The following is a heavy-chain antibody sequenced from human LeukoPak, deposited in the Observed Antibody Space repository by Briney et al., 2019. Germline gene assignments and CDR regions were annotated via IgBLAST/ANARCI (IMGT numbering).Heavy chain of an antibody. V-gene: IGHV4-34*01. CDR2: INHSGST. Sequence: PSETLSLTCAVYGGSFSGYYWTWIRQPPGKGLEWIGEINHSGSTHYNPSLKSRVTISVDTSKNQFSLKVSSVTAADTAVYYCARVGSSGWYVHPTLDYWGQGTLLTVSS. J-gene: IGHJ4*02. D-gene: IGHD6-19*01. CDR1: GGSFSGYY. CDR3: ARVGSSGWYVHPTLDY.